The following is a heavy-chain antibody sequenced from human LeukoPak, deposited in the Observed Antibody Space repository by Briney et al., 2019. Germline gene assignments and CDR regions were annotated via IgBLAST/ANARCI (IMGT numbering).Heavy chain of an antibody. V-gene: IGHV4-59*01. CDR3: AIGSGSPAFDY. D-gene: IGHD1-26*01. CDR1: GGSISSYY. Sequence: PSETLSLTCTASGGSISSYYWSWIRQPPGKGLEWIGYIYYSGSTNYNPSLKSRVTISVDTSKNQFSLKLSSVTAADTAVYYCAIGSGSPAFDYWGQGTLVTVSS. J-gene: IGHJ4*02. CDR2: IYYSGST.